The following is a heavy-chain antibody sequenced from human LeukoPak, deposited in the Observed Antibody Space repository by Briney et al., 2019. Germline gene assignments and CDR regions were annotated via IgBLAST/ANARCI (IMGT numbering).Heavy chain of an antibody. CDR1: GXTFSYYA. Sequence: GGSLRLSCSASGXTFSYYAMHWVRQAPGKGLEYVSAISSNGGATYYTDSVKGRFTISRDNSKNTLYLQMNSLRAEDTAVYYCATAGNYRFDYWGQGTLVTVSS. CDR3: ATAGNYRFDY. CDR2: ISSNGGAT. V-gene: IGHV3-64*04. D-gene: IGHD1-7*01. J-gene: IGHJ4*02.